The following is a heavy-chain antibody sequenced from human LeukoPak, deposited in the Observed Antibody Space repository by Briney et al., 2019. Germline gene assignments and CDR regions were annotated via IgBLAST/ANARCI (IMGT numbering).Heavy chain of an antibody. CDR3: ARESRLRYFDWLSPAHFDY. V-gene: IGHV1-46*01. Sequence: GASVKVSCKASGYTFTSYYMHWVRQAPGQGLEWMGIINPSGGSTSYARKFQGRVTMTRDMSTSTVYMELSSLRSEDTAVYYCARESRLRYFDWLSPAHFDYWGQGTLVTVSS. J-gene: IGHJ4*02. CDR2: INPSGGST. CDR1: GYTFTSYY. D-gene: IGHD3-9*01.